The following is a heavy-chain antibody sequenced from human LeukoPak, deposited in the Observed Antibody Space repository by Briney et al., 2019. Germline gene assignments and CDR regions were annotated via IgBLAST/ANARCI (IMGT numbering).Heavy chain of an antibody. D-gene: IGHD3-22*01. J-gene: IGHJ4*02. CDR3: ASGTYYYDSSGYYHFDY. CDR1: GFTFSSYW. Sequence: GGSLRLSCAASGFTFSSYWMHWVRQAPGRGLVWVSRINSDGSSTSYADSVKGRSTISRDNAKTTLYLQMNSLRAEDTAVYYCASGTYYYDSSGYYHFDYWGQGTLVTVSS. CDR2: INSDGSST. V-gene: IGHV3-74*01.